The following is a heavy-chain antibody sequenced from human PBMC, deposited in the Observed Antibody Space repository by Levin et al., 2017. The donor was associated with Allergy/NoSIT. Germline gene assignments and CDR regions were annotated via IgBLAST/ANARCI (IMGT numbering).Heavy chain of an antibody. V-gene: IGHV3-13*01. CDR1: GFTFSSYD. D-gene: IGHD4-17*01. Sequence: GESLKISCAASGFTFSSYDMHWVRQATGKGLEWVSAIGTAGDTYYPGSVKGRFTISRENAKNSLYLQMNSLRAGDTAVYYCARGLGDYGYYYYYGMDVWGQGTTVTVSS. CDR3: ARGLGDYGYYYYYGMDV. J-gene: IGHJ6*02. CDR2: IGTAGDT.